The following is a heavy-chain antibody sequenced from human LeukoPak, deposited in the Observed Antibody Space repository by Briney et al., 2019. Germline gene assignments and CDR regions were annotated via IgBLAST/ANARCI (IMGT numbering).Heavy chain of an antibody. CDR1: GGSIINSNW. D-gene: IGHD3-22*01. V-gene: IGHV4-4*02. Sequence: SETLSLTCAVSGGSIINSNWWSWVRQPPGKGLEWIGEIDHSGSTSYNPSLKSRVTMSVDRSQNQFSLRLSTVSAADTAVYYCARDREDSSGYLDAFDIWGQGTMVTVSS. CDR2: IDHSGST. J-gene: IGHJ3*02. CDR3: ARDREDSSGYLDAFDI.